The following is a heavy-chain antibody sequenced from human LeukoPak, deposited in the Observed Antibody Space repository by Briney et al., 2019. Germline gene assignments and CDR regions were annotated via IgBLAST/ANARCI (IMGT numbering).Heavy chain of an antibody. V-gene: IGHV4-34*01. CDR1: GGSFSGYY. J-gene: IGHJ5*02. D-gene: IGHD3-3*01. CDR3: ARKAIFGVVVGPRFDP. Sequence: SETLSLTCAVYGGSFSGYYLSWIRQPPGKGLEWIGEINHSGCTNYNPSLKSRVTISVDTSKNQFSLKLSSVTAADTAVYYCARKAIFGVVVGPRFDPWGQGTLVTVSS. CDR2: INHSGCT.